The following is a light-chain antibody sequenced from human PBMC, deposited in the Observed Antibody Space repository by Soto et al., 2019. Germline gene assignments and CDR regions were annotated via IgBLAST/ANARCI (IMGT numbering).Light chain of an antibody. CDR2: AAS. J-gene: IGKJ2*01. CDR1: QTISSY. Sequence: DIQMTQSPSSLSASVGDRVTITCRASQTISSYLNWYQQKPGKAPKLLIYAASSLQSGVPSRFSGSGSGTDFTLTISSLQPEDVASYYCQQNHSIPYTFGQGTKLEIK. V-gene: IGKV1-39*01. CDR3: QQNHSIPYT.